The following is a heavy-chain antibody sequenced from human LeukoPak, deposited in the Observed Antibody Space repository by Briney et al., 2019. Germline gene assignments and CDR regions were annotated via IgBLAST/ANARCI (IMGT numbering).Heavy chain of an antibody. CDR3: AKAPHYDFWSGYSHYFDY. V-gene: IGHV3-23*01. J-gene: IGHJ4*02. CDR1: GFTFSSYA. CDR2: ISGSGGST. Sequence: GGSLRLSCAASGFTFSSYAMSWVRQAPGKGLEWVSAISGSGGSTYYADSVKGRFTISRDNSKNTLYLQMNSLRAEDTAVYYCAKAPHYDFWSGYSHYFDYWGQGTLVTVSS. D-gene: IGHD3-3*01.